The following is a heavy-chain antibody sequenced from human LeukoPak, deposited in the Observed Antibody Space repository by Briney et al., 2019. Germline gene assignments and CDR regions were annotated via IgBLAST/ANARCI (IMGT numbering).Heavy chain of an antibody. CDR1: GYTFTSYY. V-gene: IGHV1-46*01. D-gene: IGHD3-10*01. J-gene: IGHJ4*02. CDR3: ARAEFMVRGIIMDY. CDR2: MNPSGGST. Sequence: ASVKVSCKVSGYTFTSYYMHWVRQAPGQGLEWLGIMNPSGGSTVYAQKFEGRVTMTRDTSTSTVYMELSSLKSEDTAVYYCARAEFMVRGIIMDYWGQGTLVSVSS.